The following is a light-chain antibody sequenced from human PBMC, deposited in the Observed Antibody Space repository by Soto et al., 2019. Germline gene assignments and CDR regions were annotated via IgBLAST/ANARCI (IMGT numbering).Light chain of an antibody. V-gene: IGKV3-20*01. J-gene: IGKJ5*01. CDR2: GAS. CDR3: HQYRTFPVT. CDR1: QSVTSNY. Sequence: DIMIARSPGSLCVYLWVGATLSCRASQSVTSNYLACYQQKPGQAPRLLISGASSRAAGISDKFSGSGSGTDFTLTISRLEPEDSAVYFCHQYRTFPVTFGQGTRLEIK.